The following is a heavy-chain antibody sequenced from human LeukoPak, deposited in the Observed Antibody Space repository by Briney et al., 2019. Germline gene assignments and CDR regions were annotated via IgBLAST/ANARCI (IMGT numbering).Heavy chain of an antibody. CDR3: SRPGLSGSYLGYY. Sequence: SVTVSCKVSGGTFSSYDMSWVRQAPGQGLEWMGGIIPIFGTANYAQKFQGRVTITEDESTSTAYMEMSSLRSEDTAVYYCSRPGLSGSYLGYYWGQGTLVTVSS. V-gene: IGHV1-69*01. CDR2: IIPIFGTA. D-gene: IGHD1-26*01. J-gene: IGHJ4*02. CDR1: GGTFSSYD.